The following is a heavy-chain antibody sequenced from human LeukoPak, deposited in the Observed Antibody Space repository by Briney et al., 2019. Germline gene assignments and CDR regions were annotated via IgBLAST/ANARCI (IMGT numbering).Heavy chain of an antibody. J-gene: IGHJ4*02. CDR3: AREGDYYDSSGFDY. V-gene: IGHV3-33*01. Sequence: GGSLGLSCAASGFTFSSYGMHWVRQAPGKGLEWVAVIWYDGSNKYYADSVKGRFTISRDNSKNTLYLQMNSLRAEGTAVYYCAREGDYYDSSGFDYWGQGTLVTVSS. D-gene: IGHD3-22*01. CDR2: IWYDGSNK. CDR1: GFTFSSYG.